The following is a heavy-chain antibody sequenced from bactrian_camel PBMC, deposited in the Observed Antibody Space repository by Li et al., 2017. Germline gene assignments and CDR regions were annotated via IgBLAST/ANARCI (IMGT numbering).Heavy chain of an antibody. D-gene: IGHD4*01. CDR3: AADFAESIFFSDYVMAHY. CDR1: GDTITSYS. V-gene: IGHV3S9*01. J-gene: IGHJ4*01. Sequence: HVQLVESGGGSVQAGGSLRLSCALSGDTITSYSMGWARRAPGKGREGVASIDSNGRTKYADFVKGRFSISRDNTDNTLYLQMNSLNPEDTAMYYCAADFAESIFFSDYVMAHYWGQGTQVTVS. CDR2: IDSNGRT.